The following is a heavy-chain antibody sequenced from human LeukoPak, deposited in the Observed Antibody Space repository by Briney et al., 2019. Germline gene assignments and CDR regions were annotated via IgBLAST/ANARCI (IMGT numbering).Heavy chain of an antibody. V-gene: IGHV1-69*05. CDR3: ARAASGALPPDY. D-gene: IGHD4-17*01. CDR1: GGTFSSYA. J-gene: IGHJ4*02. CDR2: IIPIFGTA. Sequence: ASVKVSCKASGGTFSSYAISWVRQAPGQGLEWMGGIIPIFGTANYAQKFQGRVTITTDESTSTAYMELSSLRSEDTAVYYCARAASGALPPDYWGQGTLVTVSS.